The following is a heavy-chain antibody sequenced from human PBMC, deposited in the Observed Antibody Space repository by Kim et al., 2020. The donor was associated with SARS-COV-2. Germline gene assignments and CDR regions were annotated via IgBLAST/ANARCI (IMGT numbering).Heavy chain of an antibody. Sequence: GESLKISCKASDYTFDAYWIVWLRQKPGKGLEWVGSAFPGDSDIRYSPWFRGHVTISADRSTSTAFLQWSSLKSSDSAIYFCARRGTGYNSYWFLGYWGQGTLVTVSP. V-gene: IGHV5-51*01. CDR3: ARRGTGYNSYWFLGY. J-gene: IGHJ4*02. CDR2: AFPGDSDI. D-gene: IGHD3-9*01. CDR1: DYTFDAYW.